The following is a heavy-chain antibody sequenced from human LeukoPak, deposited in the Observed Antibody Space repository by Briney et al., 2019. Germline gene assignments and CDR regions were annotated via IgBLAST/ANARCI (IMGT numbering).Heavy chain of an antibody. CDR2: FDPEDGET. J-gene: IGHJ4*02. Sequence: ASVTVSFTVSGYTLTELSMHWVRQAPGKGLEWMGGFDPEDGETIYAQKFQGRVTMTEDTSTDTAYMELSSLRSEDTAVYYCATLDDSSGNPFDYWGQGTLVTVSS. CDR1: GYTLTELS. CDR3: ATLDDSSGNPFDY. V-gene: IGHV1-24*01. D-gene: IGHD3-22*01.